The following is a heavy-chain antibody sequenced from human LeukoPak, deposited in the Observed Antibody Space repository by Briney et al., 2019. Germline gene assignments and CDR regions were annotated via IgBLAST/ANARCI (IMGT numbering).Heavy chain of an antibody. V-gene: IGHV4-34*01. D-gene: IGHD3-22*01. Sequence: PSETPSLTCAVYGGSFSGYYWSWIRQPPGKGLEWIGEINHSGSTNYNPSLKSRVTISVDTSKNQFSLKLSSVTAADTAVYYCARVDYDSSGYYDYWGQGTLVTVSS. J-gene: IGHJ4*02. CDR1: GGSFSGYY. CDR2: INHSGST. CDR3: ARVDYDSSGYYDY.